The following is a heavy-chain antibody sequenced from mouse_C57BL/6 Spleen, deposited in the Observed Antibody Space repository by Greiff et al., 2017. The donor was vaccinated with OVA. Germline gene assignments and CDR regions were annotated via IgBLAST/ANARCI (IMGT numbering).Heavy chain of an antibody. V-gene: IGHV5-17*01. CDR3: ARDGNYDYFDY. J-gene: IGHJ2*01. CDR2: ISSGSSTI. CDR1: GFTFSDYG. D-gene: IGHD2-1*01. Sequence: EVKVEESGGGLVKPGGSLKLSCAASGFTFSDYGMHWVRQAPEKGLEWVAYISSGSSTIYYADTVKGRFTISRDNAKNTLFLQMTSLRSEDTAMYYCARDGNYDYFDYWGQGTTLTVSS.